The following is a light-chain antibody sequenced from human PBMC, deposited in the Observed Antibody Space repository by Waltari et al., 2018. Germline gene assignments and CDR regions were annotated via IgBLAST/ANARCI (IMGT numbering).Light chain of an antibody. J-gene: IGKJ1*01. CDR3: QQYYSYPQT. CDR1: QGISSY. V-gene: IGKV1-8*01. Sequence: PSSFSASTGDRVTITCRASQGISSYLAWYQQKPGKAPKLLIYAASTLQSGVPSRFSGSGSGTDFTLTISCLQSEDFATYYCQQYYSYPQTFGQGTKVEIK. CDR2: AAS.